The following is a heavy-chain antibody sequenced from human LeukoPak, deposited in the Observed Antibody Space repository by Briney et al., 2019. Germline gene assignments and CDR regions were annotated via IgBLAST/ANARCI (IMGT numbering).Heavy chain of an antibody. Sequence: SETLSLTCAVYGGSFSGYYWSWIRQPPGKGLEWLGEINHSGSTDYNPSLKSRVTISVDTSKNQFSLKLSSVTAADTAVYYCARLGYCSGGSCYANYYYYYGMDVWGQGTTVTVSS. J-gene: IGHJ6*02. D-gene: IGHD2-15*01. CDR2: INHSGST. CDR1: GGSFSGYY. V-gene: IGHV4-34*01. CDR3: ARLGYCSGGSCYANYYYYYGMDV.